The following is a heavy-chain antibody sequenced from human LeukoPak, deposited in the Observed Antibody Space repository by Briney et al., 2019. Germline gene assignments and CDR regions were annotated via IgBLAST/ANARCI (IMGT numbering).Heavy chain of an antibody. V-gene: IGHV3-66*01. CDR3: ARERAVAGLFDY. CDR2: IYSGGRT. J-gene: IGHJ4*02. D-gene: IGHD6-19*01. Sequence: PGGSLRLSCAASGFTISTKYMSWVRQAPGKGLEWVSVIYSGGRTYYADSVKGRFTISRDNSKNTLYLQMNSLGSEDTAVYYCARERAVAGLFDYWGQGTLVTVSS. CDR1: GFTISTKY.